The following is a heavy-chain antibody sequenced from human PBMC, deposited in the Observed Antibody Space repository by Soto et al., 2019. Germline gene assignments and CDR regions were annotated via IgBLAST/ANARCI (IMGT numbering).Heavy chain of an antibody. J-gene: IGHJ4*02. V-gene: IGHV3-23*01. CDR3: AKELLRLGESLERYFDY. Sequence: EVQLLESGGDLVQPGGSLRLSCAASGFTFSTYAMSWVRQAPGKGLEWVSAISGSGSSRYYADSAKGRFTISRDNSKNTLFMQLNSLRAEDTAGYYCAKELLRLGESLERYFDYWGQGTLVTVSS. CDR2: ISGSGSSR. D-gene: IGHD3-10*01. CDR1: GFTFSTYA.